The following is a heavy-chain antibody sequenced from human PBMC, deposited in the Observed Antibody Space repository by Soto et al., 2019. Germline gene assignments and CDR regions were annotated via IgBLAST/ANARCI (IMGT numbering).Heavy chain of an antibody. CDR1: GFTVSSNY. CDR2: IYSGGST. Sequence: GGSLRLSCAASGFTVSSNYMSWVRQAPGKGLEWVSVIYSGGSTYYADSVKGRFTISRDDSRNTLHLQMNSLRAEDTAIYYCAKGPGMYSDFDYWGQGTLVTVSS. V-gene: IGHV3-53*01. D-gene: IGHD2-8*01. CDR3: AKGPGMYSDFDY. J-gene: IGHJ4*02.